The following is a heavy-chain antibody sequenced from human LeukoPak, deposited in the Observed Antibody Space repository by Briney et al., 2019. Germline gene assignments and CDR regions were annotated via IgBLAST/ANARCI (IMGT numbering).Heavy chain of an antibody. Sequence: PGGSLRLSCVASGLNFNSRWMDWVRRAPGQGLEWVASIKEDGSETHYVDSVRGRFTISRDNDKNSLYLQMNNLRAEDTAMYYCARDGGWWRFDFWGQGALVPSPQ. CDR3: ARDGGWWRFDF. D-gene: IGHD2-8*02. J-gene: IGHJ4*02. CDR1: GLNFNSRW. V-gene: IGHV3-7*03. CDR2: IKEDGSET.